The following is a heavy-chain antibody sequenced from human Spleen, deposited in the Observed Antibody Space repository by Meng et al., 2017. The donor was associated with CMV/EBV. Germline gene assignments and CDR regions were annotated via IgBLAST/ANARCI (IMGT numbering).Heavy chain of an antibody. Sequence: GGSLRLSCAASGFTFSSYSMNWVRQAPGKGPEWVSYISSSGSTIYYADSVKGRFTISRDNTKNSLYLQMNSLRAEDTAVYYCARRYRGDTFDYWGQGTLVTVSS. D-gene: IGHD2-21*01. CDR2: ISSSGSTI. J-gene: IGHJ4*02. V-gene: IGHV3-48*04. CDR3: ARRYRGDTFDY. CDR1: GFTFSSYS.